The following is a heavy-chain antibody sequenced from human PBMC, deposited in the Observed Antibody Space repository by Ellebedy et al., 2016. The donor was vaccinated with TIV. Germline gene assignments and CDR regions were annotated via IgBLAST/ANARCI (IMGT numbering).Heavy chain of an antibody. Sequence: GSLRLSCTVSGGSISSSSYYWGWIRQSPGKGLEWIGSIYYSGSTYYNPSLKSRVTISVDTSKNQFSLKLSSVTAADTAVYYCARDVRGWGLYYFDYWGQGSLVTVSS. V-gene: IGHV4-39*07. J-gene: IGHJ4*02. D-gene: IGHD7-27*01. CDR1: GGSISSSSYY. CDR3: ARDVRGWGLYYFDY. CDR2: IYYSGST.